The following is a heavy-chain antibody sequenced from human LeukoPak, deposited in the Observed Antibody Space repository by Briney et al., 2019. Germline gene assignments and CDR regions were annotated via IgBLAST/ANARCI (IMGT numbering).Heavy chain of an antibody. D-gene: IGHD1-26*01. CDR3: ARAYSGSSFTDS. Sequence: SETLSLTCTVSGGSIRSSSNYWGWSRQPPGKGLEWIGSIYYSGSTYYNPSLKSRVTISVDTSKNQFSLNLTSVTAADTAVYYCARAYSGSSFTDSWGQGTLVTVSS. CDR1: GGSIRSSSNY. J-gene: IGHJ4*02. CDR2: IYYSGST. V-gene: IGHV4-39*01.